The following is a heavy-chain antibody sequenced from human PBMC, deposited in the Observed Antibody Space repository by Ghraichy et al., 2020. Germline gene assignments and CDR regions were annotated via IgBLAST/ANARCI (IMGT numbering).Heavy chain of an antibody. CDR2: INAGNGNT. D-gene: IGHD6-13*01. V-gene: IGHV1-3*01. CDR3: ARDPREAENWFDP. J-gene: IGHJ5*02. Sequence: ASVKVSCKASGYTFTSYAMHWVRQAPGQRLEWMGWINAGNGNTKYSQKFQGRVTITRDTSASTAYMELSSLRSEDTAVYYCARDPREAENWFDPWGQGTLVTVSS. CDR1: GYTFTSYA.